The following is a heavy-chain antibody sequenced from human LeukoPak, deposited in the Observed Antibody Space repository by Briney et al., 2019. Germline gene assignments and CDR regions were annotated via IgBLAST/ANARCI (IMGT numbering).Heavy chain of an antibody. J-gene: IGHJ4*02. CDR1: GFTFSSYE. CDR3: ARDVRSVGATGTTLDY. Sequence: GGSLRLSCAASGFTFSSYEMNWVRQAPGTGLEWVSYISSSGDTVYYADSVKGRFTISRDNAKNSLYLQMNSLRAEDTALYYCARDVRSVGATGTTLDYWGQGTLVTVSS. CDR2: ISSSGDTV. D-gene: IGHD1-26*01. V-gene: IGHV3-48*03.